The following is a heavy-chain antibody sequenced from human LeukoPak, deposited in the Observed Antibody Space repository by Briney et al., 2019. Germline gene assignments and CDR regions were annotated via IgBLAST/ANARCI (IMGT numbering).Heavy chain of an antibody. V-gene: IGHV4-59*01. CDR1: GGSISSYY. J-gene: IGHJ6*02. CDR3: AREGVVVTAPPYYYYGMDV. D-gene: IGHD2-21*02. Sequence: SETLSLTCTISGGSISSYYWSWTRQPPGKGLEWIGYIYYSGSTNYNPSLKSRVTISVDTSKNQFSLKLSSVTAADTAVYYCAREGVVVTAPPYYYYGMDVWGQGTTVTVSS. CDR2: IYYSGST.